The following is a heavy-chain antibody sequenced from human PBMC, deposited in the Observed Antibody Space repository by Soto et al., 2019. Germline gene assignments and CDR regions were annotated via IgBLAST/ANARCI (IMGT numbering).Heavy chain of an antibody. J-gene: IGHJ6*02. CDR3: ARDSRRVLEWLKTPLYYYYGMDV. CDR2: ISYDGSNK. V-gene: IGHV3-30-3*01. Sequence: QVQLVESGGGVVQPGRSLRLSCAASGFTFSSYAMHWVRQAPGKGLEWVAVISYDGSNKYYADSVKGRFTISRDNSKNTLYLQMNSLRAEDTAVYYCARDSRRVLEWLKTPLYYYYGMDVWGQGTTVTVSS. CDR1: GFTFSSYA. D-gene: IGHD3-3*01.